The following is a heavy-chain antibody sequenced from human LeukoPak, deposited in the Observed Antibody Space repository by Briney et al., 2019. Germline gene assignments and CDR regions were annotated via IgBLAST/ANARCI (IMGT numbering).Heavy chain of an antibody. Sequence: KYGESLQISCKGSGYSFTSYWIGWVRQLPGKGLEWMGIIYPGDSDTRDSPSFQGQVTISADRSISTAYLQWSSLKASDTAIYYCARQALPLPADYCSGGTCSPFDYWGQGTLVTVSS. CDR1: GYSFTSYW. J-gene: IGHJ4*02. CDR3: ARQALPLPADYCSGGTCSPFDY. CDR2: IYPGDSDT. V-gene: IGHV5-51*01. D-gene: IGHD2-15*01.